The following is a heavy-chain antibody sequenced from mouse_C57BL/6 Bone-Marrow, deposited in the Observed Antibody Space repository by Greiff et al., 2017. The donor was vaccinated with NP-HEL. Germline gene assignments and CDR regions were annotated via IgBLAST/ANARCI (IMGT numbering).Heavy chain of an antibody. J-gene: IGHJ2*01. V-gene: IGHV1-19*01. D-gene: IGHD4-1*01. Sequence: EVQGVESGPVLVKPGASVKMSCKASGYTFTDYYMNWVKQSHGKSLEWIGVINPYNGGTSYNQKFKGKATLTVDKSSSTAYMELNSLTSEDSAVYYCARRGLGPLDYWGQGTTLTVSS. CDR2: INPYNGGT. CDR3: ARRGLGPLDY. CDR1: GYTFTDYY.